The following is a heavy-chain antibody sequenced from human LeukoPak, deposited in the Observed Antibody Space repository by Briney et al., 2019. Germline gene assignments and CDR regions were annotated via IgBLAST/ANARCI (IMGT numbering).Heavy chain of an antibody. CDR1: GGSFSGYY. V-gene: IGHV4-34*01. Sequence: SETLSLTCAVYGGSFSGYYLSWIRQPPGKGLEWIGEINHSGSTNYNPSVKSRFTISVDTSKNQLSLKLTAVTAADTAGYDCSGWDCGGDCYGVFDYWGQGTLVTVCS. CDR3: SGWDCGGDCYGVFDY. D-gene: IGHD2-21*02. J-gene: IGHJ4*02. CDR2: INHSGST.